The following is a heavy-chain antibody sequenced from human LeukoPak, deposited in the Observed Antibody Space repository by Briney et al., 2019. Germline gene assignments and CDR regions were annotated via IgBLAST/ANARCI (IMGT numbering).Heavy chain of an antibody. Sequence: ASVKVSCKASGYTFTGYYMHWVRQAPGQGLEWMGWINPNSGGTNYAQKFQGRVTMTRDTSISTAYMELSRLRSDDTAVYYCARARRVLASDFDYWGQGTLVTVSS. J-gene: IGHJ4*02. CDR1: GYTFTGYY. CDR3: ARARRVLASDFDY. CDR2: INPNSGGT. D-gene: IGHD1-1*01. V-gene: IGHV1-2*02.